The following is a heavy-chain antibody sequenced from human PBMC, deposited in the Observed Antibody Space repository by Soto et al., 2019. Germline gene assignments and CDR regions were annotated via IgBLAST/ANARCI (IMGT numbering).Heavy chain of an antibody. CDR1: GFTFSSYW. CDR3: SPSLDY. CDR2: INQDGSER. J-gene: IGHJ4*02. V-gene: IGHV3-7*01. Sequence: LSCAASGFTFSSYWMDWVRQAPGKGLEWVANINQDGSERHYIDSVKGRFTISRDNAKNSLYLQMSSLTAEDSALYYCSPSLDYWGQGTLVTVSS.